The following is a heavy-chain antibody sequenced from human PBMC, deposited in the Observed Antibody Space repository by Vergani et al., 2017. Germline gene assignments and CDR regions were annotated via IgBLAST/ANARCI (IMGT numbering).Heavy chain of an antibody. Sequence: EVQLVESGGGLVQPGRSLRLSCAASGFTFDDYAMHWVRQAPGKGLEWVSGISWNSGSIGYADSVKGRFTISRYNAKNSLYLQMNSLRAEDTALYYCAKDLGPEIAVAGLDYWGQGTLVTVSS. V-gene: IGHV3-9*01. CDR2: ISWNSGSI. CDR1: GFTFDDYA. D-gene: IGHD6-19*01. CDR3: AKDLGPEIAVAGLDY. J-gene: IGHJ4*02.